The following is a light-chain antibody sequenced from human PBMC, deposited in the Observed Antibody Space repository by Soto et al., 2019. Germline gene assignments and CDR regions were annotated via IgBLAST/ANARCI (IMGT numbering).Light chain of an antibody. CDR3: QQYGSSPYT. Sequence: EIVLTQSPGTLSLSPGERATLSCRASQNVYNNYIAWYQQKPGQAPRTVIYGASIRATGIPDRFSGSGSGTDFTLTISRLEPEDFAVYYCQQYGSSPYTFGLGTKLEIK. V-gene: IGKV3-20*01. CDR2: GAS. CDR1: QNVYNNY. J-gene: IGKJ2*01.